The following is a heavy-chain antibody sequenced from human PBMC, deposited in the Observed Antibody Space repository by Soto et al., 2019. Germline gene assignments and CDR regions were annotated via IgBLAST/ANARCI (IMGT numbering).Heavy chain of an antibody. Sequence: SETLSLTCTVSRASISSYYWSWIRQHTGKGPEWIGYVYHSGTTNYNPSLESRVTISLDTSKNQFSLKLSSVTAADTAVYYCARWVEVSLDYFDSWVQGIPVTVFS. CDR1: RASISSYY. V-gene: IGHV4-59*12. D-gene: IGHD6-6*01. CDR3: ARWVEVSLDYFDS. CDR2: VYHSGTT. J-gene: IGHJ4*02.